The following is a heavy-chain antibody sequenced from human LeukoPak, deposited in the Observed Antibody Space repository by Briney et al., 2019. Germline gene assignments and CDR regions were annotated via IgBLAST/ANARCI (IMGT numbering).Heavy chain of an antibody. CDR1: GFTFSSYA. CDR2: ISGSGGST. V-gene: IGHV3-23*01. D-gene: IGHD3-10*01. CDR3: AKDREDYYGSGSYYNRPFDY. Sequence: GGSLRLSCAASGFTFSSYAMSWVRQAPGKGLEWVSAISGSGGSTYYADSVKGRFTISRDNSKNTLYLQMNSLRAEDTAVYYCAKDREDYYGSGSYYNRPFDYWGQGTLVTVSS. J-gene: IGHJ4*02.